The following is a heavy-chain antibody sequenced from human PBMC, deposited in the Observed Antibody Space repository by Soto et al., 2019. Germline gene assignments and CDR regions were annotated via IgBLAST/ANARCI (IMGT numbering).Heavy chain of an antibody. CDR2: ISSYNGNT. D-gene: IGHD6-19*01. CDR1: GYTFTSYG. Sequence: QVQLVQSGAEMKKPGASVKVSCKASGYTFTSYGIRWVRQAPGQGLEWMGWISSYNGNTNYAQMLQVRVTMTTDTSTSTAYMALRSLTSDDTAVYYCARDLAAGLVDYWGQGTRVTVSS. V-gene: IGHV1-18*01. J-gene: IGHJ4*02. CDR3: ARDLAAGLVDY.